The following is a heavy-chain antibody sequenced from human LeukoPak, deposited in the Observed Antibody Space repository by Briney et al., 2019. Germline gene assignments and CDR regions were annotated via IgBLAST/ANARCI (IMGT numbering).Heavy chain of an antibody. CDR2: ISYDGSNK. D-gene: IGHD5-12*01. J-gene: IGHJ4*02. CDR3: ARDPGTGRFGYSGYDYGDYFDY. Sequence: PGRALRLSCAASGFTFSSYAMHWVRQAPGKGVEGVAVISYDGSNKYYADSVKGRFTISRDNSKNTLYLQMNSLRAEDTAVYYCARDPGTGRFGYSGYDYGDYFDYWGQGTLVTVSS. V-gene: IGHV3-30*04. CDR1: GFTFSSYA.